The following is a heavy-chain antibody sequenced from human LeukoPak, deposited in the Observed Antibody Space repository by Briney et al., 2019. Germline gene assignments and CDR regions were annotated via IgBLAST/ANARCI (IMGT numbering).Heavy chain of an antibody. Sequence: GGSLRLSCAASGFTFSSYGMHWVRQAPGKGLEWVAFIRYDGSKKYYADSVKGRFTTSRDNSKNTLYLQMNSLRAEDTAVYYCAKAPLRYCSSTSCYLEFDPWGQGTLVTVSS. J-gene: IGHJ5*02. CDR2: IRYDGSKK. D-gene: IGHD2-2*01. V-gene: IGHV3-30*02. CDR3: AKAPLRYCSSTSCYLEFDP. CDR1: GFTFSSYG.